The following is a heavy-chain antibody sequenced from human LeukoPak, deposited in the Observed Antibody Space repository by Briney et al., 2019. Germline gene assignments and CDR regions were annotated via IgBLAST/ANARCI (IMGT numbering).Heavy chain of an antibody. CDR3: AREYRDGYNLGWFDP. D-gene: IGHD5-24*01. J-gene: IGHJ5*02. Sequence: GGSLRLSCAAFGFTFSSYWMSWVRQAPGKGLEWVANIKQDGSEKYYVDSVKGRFTISRDNAKNSLYLQMNSLRAEDTAVYYCAREYRDGYNLGWFDPWGQGTLVTVSS. V-gene: IGHV3-7*01. CDR1: GFTFSSYW. CDR2: IKQDGSEK.